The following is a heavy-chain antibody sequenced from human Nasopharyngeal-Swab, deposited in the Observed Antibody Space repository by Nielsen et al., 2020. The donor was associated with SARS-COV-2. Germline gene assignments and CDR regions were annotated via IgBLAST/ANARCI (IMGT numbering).Heavy chain of an antibody. CDR2: NNTNTGNP. CDR1: GYTLTSYG. V-gene: IGHV7-4-1*02. CDR3: ARRDVSGSYYNVVLFDN. D-gene: IGHD3-10*01. Sequence: ASVKVACKASGYTLTSYGISWVRKAPGQGVEWMGWNNTNTGNPTYAQGFTGRFVFSLDTSVSTAYLQISSLKTEDSAVYYCARRDVSGSYYNVVLFDNWGQGTLVTVSS. J-gene: IGHJ4*02.